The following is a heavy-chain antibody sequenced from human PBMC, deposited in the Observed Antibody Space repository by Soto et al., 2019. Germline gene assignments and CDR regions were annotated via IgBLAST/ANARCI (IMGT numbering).Heavy chain of an antibody. J-gene: IGHJ1*01. CDR1: GGTFSSYA. D-gene: IGHD6-19*01. Sequence: SVKVSCKASGGTFSSYAISWVRQAPGQGLEWMGGIIPIFGTANYAQKFQGRVTITADESTSTAYMELSSLRSEDTAVYYCARGVLMAGTPEYFQHWGQGTLVTVSS. CDR3: ARGVLMAGTPEYFQH. V-gene: IGHV1-69*13. CDR2: IIPIFGTA.